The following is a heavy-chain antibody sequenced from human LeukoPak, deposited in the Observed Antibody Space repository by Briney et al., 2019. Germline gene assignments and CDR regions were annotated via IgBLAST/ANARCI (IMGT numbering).Heavy chain of an antibody. CDR3: ASHLSGYDY. CDR2: IYSGGST. V-gene: IGHV3-66*04. Sequence: GGSLRLSRAASGFTVSSNYMSWVRQAPGKGLEWVSVIYSGGSTYYADSVKGRFTISRDNSKNTLYLQMNSLRAEDTAVYYCASHLSGYDYWGQGTLVTVSS. D-gene: IGHD5-12*01. J-gene: IGHJ4*02. CDR1: GFTVSSNY.